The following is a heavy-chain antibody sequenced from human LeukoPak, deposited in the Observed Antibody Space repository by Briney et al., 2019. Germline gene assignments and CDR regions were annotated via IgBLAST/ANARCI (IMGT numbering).Heavy chain of an antibody. J-gene: IGHJ5*02. CDR1: GGSFSGYY. Sequence: SETLSLTCAVDGGSFSGYYWSWIRQPPGKGLEWIGEINHSGSTNYNPSLKSRVTISVDTSKNQFSLKLNSVTPEDTAVYYCARGLYYYGPGSYYIVWFDPWGQGTLVTVSS. CDR2: INHSGST. V-gene: IGHV4-34*01. D-gene: IGHD3-10*01. CDR3: ARGLYYYGPGSYYIVWFDP.